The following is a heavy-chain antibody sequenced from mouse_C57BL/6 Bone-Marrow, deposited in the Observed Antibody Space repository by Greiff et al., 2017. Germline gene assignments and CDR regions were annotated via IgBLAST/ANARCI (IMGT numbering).Heavy chain of an antibody. CDR2: INPYNGGT. CDR1: GYTFTDYY. Sequence: VHVKQSGPVLVKPGASVKMSCKASGYTFTDYYMNWVKQSHGKSLEWIGVINPYNGGTSYNQKFKGKATLTVDKSSSTAYMELNSLTSEDSAVYYCASHYYGPSWFAYWGQGTLVTVSA. J-gene: IGHJ3*01. D-gene: IGHD1-1*01. CDR3: ASHYYGPSWFAY. V-gene: IGHV1-19*01.